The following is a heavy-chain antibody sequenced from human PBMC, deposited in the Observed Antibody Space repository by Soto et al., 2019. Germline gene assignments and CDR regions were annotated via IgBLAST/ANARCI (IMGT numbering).Heavy chain of an antibody. CDR1: GFTFSIYA. V-gene: IGHV3-23*01. Sequence: PGGSLRLSCACSGFTFSIYAMSWVRQAPGKGLEWVSGIGASGTGTYYADSVKGRFSVSRDNSRNTLHLQMNSLRAEDTAVYYCALRKTGSYFDYWGQGTLVTVSS. CDR3: ALRKTGSYFDY. CDR2: IGASGTGT. D-gene: IGHD1-26*01. J-gene: IGHJ4*02.